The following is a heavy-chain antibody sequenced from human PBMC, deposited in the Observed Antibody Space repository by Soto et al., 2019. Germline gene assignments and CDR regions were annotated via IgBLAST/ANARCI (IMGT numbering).Heavy chain of an antibody. CDR2: IYYSGST. CDR3: ARETESSGYSAFDI. D-gene: IGHD3-22*01. V-gene: IGHV4-31*03. Sequence: QVQLQESGPGLVKPSQTLSLTCTVSGGSISSGGYYWRWIRQHPGKGLEWIGYIYYSGSTYYNPSLKRRVTISVDTSKNQFSLKLSSVTAADTAVYYCARETESSGYSAFDIWGQGTMVTVSS. J-gene: IGHJ3*02. CDR1: GGSISSGGYY.